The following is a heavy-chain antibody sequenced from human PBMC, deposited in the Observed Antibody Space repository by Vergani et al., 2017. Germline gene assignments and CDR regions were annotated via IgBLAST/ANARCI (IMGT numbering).Heavy chain of an antibody. J-gene: IGHJ6*02. CDR3: ARESGPPPYYYYYGMDV. V-gene: IGHV3-11*05. Sequence: VQLLESGGGLVQPGGSLRLSCAASGFTFSDYYMSWIRQAPGKGLEWVSYISSSSSYTNYADSVKGRFTISRDNAKNSLYLQMNSLRAEDTAGYYCARESGPPPYYYYYGMDVWGQGP. CDR1: GFTFSDYY. CDR2: ISSSSSYT.